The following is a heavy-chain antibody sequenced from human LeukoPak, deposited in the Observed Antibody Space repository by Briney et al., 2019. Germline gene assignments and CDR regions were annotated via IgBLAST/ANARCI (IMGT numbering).Heavy chain of an antibody. J-gene: IGHJ6*02. CDR2: ISWNSGSI. V-gene: IGHV3-9*01. CDR1: GFTFDDYA. CDR3: AKGVRYCSGGSCYSPYYYGMDV. D-gene: IGHD2-15*01. Sequence: PGGSLRLSCVASGFTFDDYAMHWVRQTPGKGLEWVSGISWNSGSIGYADSVKGRFTISRDNAKNSLYLQMNSLRAEDTALYYCAKGVRYCSGGSCYSPYYYGMDVWGQGTTVTVSS.